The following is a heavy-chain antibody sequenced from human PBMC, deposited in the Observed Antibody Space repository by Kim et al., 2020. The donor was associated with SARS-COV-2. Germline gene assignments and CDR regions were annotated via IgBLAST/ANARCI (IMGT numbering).Heavy chain of an antibody. CDR1: GGSISGSSFH. CDR3: ARHVPPATVTSVVVP. CDR2: IYYSGST. D-gene: IGHD6-13*01. Sequence: SETLSLTCTVSGGSISGSSFHWAWIRQPPGKGLEWIGSIYYSGSTYYNPSLKSRVTISIDTSKNLLSLKLSSVTAADTSIYYCARHVPPATVTSVVVPCGQGTLVTVSS. J-gene: IGHJ5*02. V-gene: IGHV4-39*01.